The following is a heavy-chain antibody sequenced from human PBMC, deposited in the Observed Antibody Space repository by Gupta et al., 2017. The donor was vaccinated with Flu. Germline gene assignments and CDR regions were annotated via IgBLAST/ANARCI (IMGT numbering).Heavy chain of an antibody. CDR2: ISYDGSNK. CDR3: AKDDVPTAAPFSS. J-gene: IGHJ5*02. V-gene: IGHV3-30*18. D-gene: IGHD2-2*01. Sequence: VRQAPGKGLEWVAVISYDGSNKYYTDSVKGRFTISRDNSKNTLYLQMNSLRAEDTGMYYCAKDDVPTAAPFSSWGQGTLVTVSS.